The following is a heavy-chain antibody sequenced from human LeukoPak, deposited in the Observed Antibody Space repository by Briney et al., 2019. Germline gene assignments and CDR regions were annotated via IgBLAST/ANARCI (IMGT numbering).Heavy chain of an antibody. V-gene: IGHV3-30*01. J-gene: IGHJ4*02. CDR3: ARETYYYESSGYYPYYFDY. D-gene: IGHD3-22*01. Sequence: GGSLRLSCTASGFTLSSYAMHWVRQAPGKGLEWVAVISYDGSSEYYADSVKGRFTISRDNSQNTLFLQTNSLKTEDTAIYYCARETYYYESSGYYPYYFDYWGQGTLVTVSS. CDR1: GFTLSSYA. CDR2: ISYDGSSE.